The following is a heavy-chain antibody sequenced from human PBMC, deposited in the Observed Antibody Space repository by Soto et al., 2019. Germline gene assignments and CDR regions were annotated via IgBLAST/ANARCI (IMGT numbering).Heavy chain of an antibody. CDR3: ARDPGIAAAGTASYYYYMDV. CDR1: GFTFSSYW. V-gene: IGHV3-74*01. Sequence: GGSLRLSCAASGFTFSSYWMHWVRQAPGKGLVWVSRINSDGSSTSYADSVKGRFTISRDNAKNTLYLQMNSLRAEDTAVYYCARDPGIAAAGTASYYYYMDVWGKGTTVTVSS. J-gene: IGHJ6*03. CDR2: INSDGSST. D-gene: IGHD6-13*01.